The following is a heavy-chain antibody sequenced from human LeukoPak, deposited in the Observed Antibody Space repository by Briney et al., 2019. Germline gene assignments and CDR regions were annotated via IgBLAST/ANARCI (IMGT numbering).Heavy chain of an antibody. CDR1: GFTFRSFA. CDR2: IIGSGRTT. D-gene: IGHD3-10*01. J-gene: IGHJ4*02. Sequence: GSLRLSCAASGFTFRSFAMSWVRQAPGKGLEWVSGIIGSGRTTFYADSVKGRFTISRDNSKNTLYLQMNSLRVEDTAVFYCARGGSPFYWGRGTPVTVSS. V-gene: IGHV3-23*01. CDR3: ARGGSPFY.